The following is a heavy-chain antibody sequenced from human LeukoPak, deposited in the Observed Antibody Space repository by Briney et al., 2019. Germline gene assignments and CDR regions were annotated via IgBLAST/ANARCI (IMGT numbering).Heavy chain of an antibody. CDR3: ARGTLYYYDSSGYKDY. CDR2: ISSSGSTI. Sequence: GGSLRLSCAASGFTFSSYSMNWVRQAPGKGLEWVSYISSSGSTIYYADSVKGRFTISRDNAKNSLYLQVNSLRAEDTAVYYCARGTLYYYDSSGYKDYWGQGTLVTVSS. J-gene: IGHJ4*02. CDR1: GFTFSSYS. V-gene: IGHV3-48*04. D-gene: IGHD3-22*01.